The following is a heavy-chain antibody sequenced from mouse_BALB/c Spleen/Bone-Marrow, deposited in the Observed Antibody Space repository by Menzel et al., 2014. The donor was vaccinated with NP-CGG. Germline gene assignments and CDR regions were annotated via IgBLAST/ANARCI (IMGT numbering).Heavy chain of an antibody. CDR3: ARYTYPGYFDV. V-gene: IGHV7-1*02. CDR1: GFTFSDFY. D-gene: IGHD5-1*01. Sequence: EVKLVESGGGLVQPGGSLRLSCATSGFTFSDFYMEWVRQPPGKRLEGIAASRNKANDYTTEYSASVKGRFIVSRDTSQSILYLQMNALRAEDTAIYYCARYTYPGYFDVWGAGTTVTVSS. J-gene: IGHJ1*01. CDR2: SRNKANDYTT.